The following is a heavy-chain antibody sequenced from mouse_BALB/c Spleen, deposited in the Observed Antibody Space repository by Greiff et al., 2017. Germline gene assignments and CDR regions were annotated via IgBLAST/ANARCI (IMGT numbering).Heavy chain of an antibody. CDR1: GYTFTSYW. J-gene: IGHJ3*01. Sequence: VQLQQPGAELVKPGASVKMSCKASGYTFTSYWMHWVKQRPGQGLEWIGTIDPSDSYTSYNQKFKGKATLTVDTSSSTAYMQLSSLTSEDSAVYYCTPLAYWGQGTLVTVSA. CDR3: TPLAY. V-gene: IGHV1S127*01. CDR2: IDPSDSYT.